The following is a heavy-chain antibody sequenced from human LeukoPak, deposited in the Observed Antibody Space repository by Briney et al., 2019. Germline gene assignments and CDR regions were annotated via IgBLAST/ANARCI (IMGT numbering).Heavy chain of an antibody. CDR2: IYYSGST. CDR3: ASGDDYGDYVY. D-gene: IGHD4-17*01. V-gene: IGHV4-59*01. J-gene: IGHJ4*02. Sequence: SETLSLTCTVSGGSISSYYWSWIRQPPGKGLEWIGYIYYSGSTNYSPSLKSRVTISVDTSKNQFSLKLSSVTAADTAVYYCASGDDYGDYVYWGQGTLVTVSS. CDR1: GGSISSYY.